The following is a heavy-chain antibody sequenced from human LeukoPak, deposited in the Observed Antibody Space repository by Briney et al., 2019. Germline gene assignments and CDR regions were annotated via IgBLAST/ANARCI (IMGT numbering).Heavy chain of an antibody. CDR3: ARGVAYDSSGVGDY. CDR1: GGTFSSYA. Sequence: ASVKVSCKASGGTFSSYAISWVRQAPGQGLEWMGWMNPNSGNTGYAQKFQGRVTITRNTSISTAYMEVSSLRYEDTAVYYCARGVAYDSSGVGDYWGQGTLVTVSS. CDR2: MNPNSGNT. D-gene: IGHD3-22*01. V-gene: IGHV1-8*03. J-gene: IGHJ4*02.